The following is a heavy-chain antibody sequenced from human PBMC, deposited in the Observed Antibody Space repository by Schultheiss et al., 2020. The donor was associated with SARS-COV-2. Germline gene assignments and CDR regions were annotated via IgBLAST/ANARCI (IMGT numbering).Heavy chain of an antibody. CDR2: IDPSDSYT. V-gene: IGHV5-10-1*01. CDR1: GYSFTSYW. Sequence: GESLKISCKGSGYSFTSYWISWVRQMPGKGLEWMGRIDPSDSYTNYSPSFQGHVTISADKSISTAYLQWSSLKASDTAMYYCARGRYDILTGYMFDPWGQGTLVTVSS. CDR3: ARGRYDILTGYMFDP. J-gene: IGHJ5*02. D-gene: IGHD3-9*01.